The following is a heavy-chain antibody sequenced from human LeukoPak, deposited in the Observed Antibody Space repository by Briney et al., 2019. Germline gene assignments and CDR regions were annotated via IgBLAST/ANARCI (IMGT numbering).Heavy chain of an antibody. CDR3: TRDQRYCSGGSCSYANWFDP. D-gene: IGHD2-15*01. V-gene: IGHV3-49*04. CDR2: IRSKAYGGTT. Sequence: GGSLRLSCTASGFIFGDYAMSWVRQAPGKGLEWVGFIRSKAYGGTTEYAASVKGRFTISRDDSKSIAYLQMNSLKTEDTAVYYCTRDQRYCSGGSCSYANWFDPWGQGTLVTVSS. CDR1: GFIFGDYA. J-gene: IGHJ5*02.